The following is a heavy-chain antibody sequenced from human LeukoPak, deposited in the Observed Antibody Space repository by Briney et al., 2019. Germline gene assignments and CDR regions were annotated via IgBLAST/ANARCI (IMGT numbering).Heavy chain of an antibody. D-gene: IGHD3-3*01. V-gene: IGHV3-30*02. CDR1: GFTFSSYG. CDR2: IRYDGSNK. Sequence: QSGGSLRLSCAASGFTFSSYGMHWVRQAPGKGLEWVAFIRYDGSNKYYADSVKGRFTISRDNSKNTLYLQMNSLRAEDTAVYYCAKSYLGGYYSRGRFDYWGQGTLVTVSS. CDR3: AKSYLGGYYSRGRFDY. J-gene: IGHJ4*02.